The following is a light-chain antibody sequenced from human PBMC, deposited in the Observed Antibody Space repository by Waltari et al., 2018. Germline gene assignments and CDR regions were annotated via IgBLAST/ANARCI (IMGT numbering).Light chain of an antibody. CDR3: QQYGSSPLT. Sequence: ESVLTPSPGPLSFSPGERATLSCRATQTISSNYLAWYQQKPGQAPRLLIYGASTRATGIPDRFSGSGSGTDFTLTISRLEPEDFAVYYCQQYGSSPLTFGPGTTVDIK. CDR1: QTISSNY. J-gene: IGKJ3*01. CDR2: GAS. V-gene: IGKV3-20*01.